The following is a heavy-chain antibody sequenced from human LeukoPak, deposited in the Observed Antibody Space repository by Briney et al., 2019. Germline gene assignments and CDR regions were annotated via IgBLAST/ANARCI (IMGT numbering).Heavy chain of an antibody. CDR2: IRQDGSDK. D-gene: IGHD4/OR15-4a*01. V-gene: IGHV3-7*01. Sequence: GGSLRLSCAVSGFPFSHYWMTWVRQAPGKGLEWVANIRQDGSDKYYVDSVRGRFTISRDNAKNSLYLQMNSLRDGDTAVYYCARRTNYLAFDYWGQGTLVTVSS. J-gene: IGHJ4*02. CDR3: ARRTNYLAFDY. CDR1: GFPFSHYW.